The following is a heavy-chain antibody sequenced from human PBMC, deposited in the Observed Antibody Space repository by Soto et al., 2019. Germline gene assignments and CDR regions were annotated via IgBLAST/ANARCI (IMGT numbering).Heavy chain of an antibody. V-gene: IGHV4-59*01. CDR3: ARDQGYYDSSGYFDY. CDR1: GGSISSYY. Sequence: SETLSLTCTVSGGSISSYYWSWIRQPPGKGLEWIGYIYYSGGTNYNPSLKNRVTISKDTSANHFSLNLSSVTAADTAIYYCARDQGYYDSSGYFDYWGHGTLVTVSS. D-gene: IGHD3-22*01. J-gene: IGHJ4*01. CDR2: IYYSGGT.